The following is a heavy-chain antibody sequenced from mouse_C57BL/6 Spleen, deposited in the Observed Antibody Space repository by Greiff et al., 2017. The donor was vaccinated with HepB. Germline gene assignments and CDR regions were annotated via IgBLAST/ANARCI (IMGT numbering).Heavy chain of an antibody. Sequence: VQLVESGAELVKPGASVKISCKASGYAFSSYWMNWVKQRPGKGLEWIGQIYPGDGDTNYNGKFKGKATLTADKSSSTAYMQLSSLTSEDSAVYFCARKGGDSNYPFAYWGQGTLVTVSA. V-gene: IGHV1-80*01. D-gene: IGHD2-5*01. CDR2: IYPGDGDT. CDR3: ARKGGDSNYPFAY. CDR1: GYAFSSYW. J-gene: IGHJ3*01.